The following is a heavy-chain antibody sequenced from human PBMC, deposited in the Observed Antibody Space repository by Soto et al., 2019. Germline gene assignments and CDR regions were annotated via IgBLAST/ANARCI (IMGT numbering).Heavy chain of an antibody. V-gene: IGHV3-21*01. D-gene: IGHD1-26*01. CDR2: INTNSYYI. J-gene: IGHJ4*02. CDR1: GFTFSDYA. Sequence: EVQLVESGGGLVKPGGSLRLSCAAFGFTFSDYAMSWVRQAPGKGLEWVSSINTNSYYIYYGDSVKGRFTTSRDNAQNSLYLQMNSLRVEDTAVYYCGRRGPAVGVTGPSDYCGQGTLVIVSS. CDR3: GRRGPAVGVTGPSDY.